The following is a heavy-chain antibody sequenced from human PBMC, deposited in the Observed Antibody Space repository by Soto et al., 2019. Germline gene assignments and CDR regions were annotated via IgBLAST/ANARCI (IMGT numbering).Heavy chain of an antibody. J-gene: IGHJ3*02. CDR1: GYTFTSYY. CDR2: INPSGGST. V-gene: IGHV1-46*01. CDR3: AREGPNADSSGYYNDAFDI. D-gene: IGHD3-22*01. Sequence: GASVNVSCKASGYTFTSYYMHWVRQAPGQGLEWMGIINPSGGSTSYAQKFQGRVTMTRDTSTSTVYMELSRLRSDDTAVYYCAREGPNADSSGYYNDAFDIWGQGTMVTVSS.